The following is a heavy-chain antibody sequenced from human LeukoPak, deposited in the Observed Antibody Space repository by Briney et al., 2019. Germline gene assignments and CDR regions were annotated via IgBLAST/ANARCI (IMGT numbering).Heavy chain of an antibody. Sequence: SETLSLTCTVSGGSISSYNSYWGWIRQPPGKGLEWIATIFYAGNTYYHPSLKTRVTISLDTSKNQFSLKLSSVTAADTAVYYCARASASTYYDSSGRGASTDAFDIWGQGTMVTVSS. V-gene: IGHV4-39*07. CDR2: IFYAGNT. CDR3: ARASASTYYDSSGRGASTDAFDI. D-gene: IGHD3-22*01. J-gene: IGHJ3*02. CDR1: GGSISSYNSY.